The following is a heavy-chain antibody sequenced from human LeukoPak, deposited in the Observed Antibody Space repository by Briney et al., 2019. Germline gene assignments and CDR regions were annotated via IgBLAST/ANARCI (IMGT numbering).Heavy chain of an antibody. CDR3: ARDGYYYDSSGYYGSDFDY. Sequence: GASVKVSCKASGGTFSSYAISWVRQAPGQGLEWMGWISAYNGNTNYAQKLQGRVTMTTDTSTSTAYMELRSLRSDDTAVYYCARDGYYYDSSGYYGSDFDYWGQGTLVTVSS. CDR1: GGTFSSYA. J-gene: IGHJ4*02. D-gene: IGHD3-22*01. CDR2: ISAYNGNT. V-gene: IGHV1-18*01.